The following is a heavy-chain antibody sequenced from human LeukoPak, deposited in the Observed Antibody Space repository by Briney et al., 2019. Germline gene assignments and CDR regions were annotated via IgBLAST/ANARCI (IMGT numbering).Heavy chain of an antibody. CDR1: GFTFSSYG. Sequence: GGSLRLSCAASGFTFSSYGMHWVRQAPGEGLEWVAVISYDGSNKYYADSVKGRFTISRDNSKNTLYLQMNSLRAEDTAVYYCAKSYGDTVWVDYWGQGTLVTVSS. D-gene: IGHD4-17*01. CDR3: AKSYGDTVWVDY. CDR2: ISYDGSNK. J-gene: IGHJ4*02. V-gene: IGHV3-30*18.